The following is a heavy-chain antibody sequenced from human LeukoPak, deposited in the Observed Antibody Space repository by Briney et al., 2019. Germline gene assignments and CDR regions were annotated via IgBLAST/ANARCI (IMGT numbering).Heavy chain of an antibody. J-gene: IGHJ4*02. Sequence: ASVKVSCKASGYTFTSYGISWVRQAPGQGLEWMGWISAYNGNTNYAQKLQGRVTMTTDTSTSTAYMELRSLRSDDTAVYYCARDLSWIQLWYYFDYWGQGTLVTVSS. V-gene: IGHV1-18*01. D-gene: IGHD5-18*01. CDR3: ARDLSWIQLWYYFDY. CDR2: ISAYNGNT. CDR1: GYTFTSYG.